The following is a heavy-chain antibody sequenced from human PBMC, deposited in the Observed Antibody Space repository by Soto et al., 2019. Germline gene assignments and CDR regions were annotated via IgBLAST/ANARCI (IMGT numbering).Heavy chain of an antibody. CDR1: GFTFSTHA. Sequence: GGSLRLSCAASGFTFSTHALSWVRQAPGKGLEWVSAISGSGGSTYYADSVKGRFTISRDNSKNTLYLQMNSLRAEDTAVYYCAKHIVVVTAVRKYYFNYMDVWGKGTTVTVSS. V-gene: IGHV3-23*01. J-gene: IGHJ6*03. CDR3: AKHIVVVTAVRKYYFNYMDV. CDR2: ISGSGGST. D-gene: IGHD2-15*01.